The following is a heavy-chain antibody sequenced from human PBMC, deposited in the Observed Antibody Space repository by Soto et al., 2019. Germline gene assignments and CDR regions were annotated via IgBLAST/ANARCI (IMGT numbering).Heavy chain of an antibody. D-gene: IGHD1-26*01. CDR1: GYTLTDLS. J-gene: IGHJ5*02. CDR3: ATISAGGSYHRDDP. Sequence: ASVKVSYKVSGYTLTDLSMHWVRQAPGKGLEWMGGFDPEDGETIYAQKFQGRVTMTEDTSTDTAYMELSSLRSEDTAVYYCATISAGGSYHRDDPWGQGTLVTVSS. V-gene: IGHV1-24*01. CDR2: FDPEDGET.